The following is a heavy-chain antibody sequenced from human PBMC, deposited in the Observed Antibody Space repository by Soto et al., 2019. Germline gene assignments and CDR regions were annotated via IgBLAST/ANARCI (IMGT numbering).Heavy chain of an antibody. V-gene: IGHV4-34*01. CDR1: GGSFSGYY. CDR2: INHSGST. Sequence: SETLSLTCAVYGGSFSGYYWSWIRQPPGKGLEWIGEINHSGSTNYNPSLKSRVTISVDTSKNQFSLKLSSVTAADTAVYYCARDSRFQGSLWFDCSSTSCSNWFDPWGQGTLVTVSS. J-gene: IGHJ5*02. CDR3: ARDSRFQGSLWFDCSSTSCSNWFDP. D-gene: IGHD2-2*01.